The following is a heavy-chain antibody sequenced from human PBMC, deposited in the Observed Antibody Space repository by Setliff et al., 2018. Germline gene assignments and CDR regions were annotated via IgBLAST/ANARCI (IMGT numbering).Heavy chain of an antibody. CDR2: INAGNGNT. J-gene: IGHJ6*03. V-gene: IGHV1-3*01. CDR1: GYTFTSYA. CDR3: ARDRVPPLFGVGSYYYLDV. D-gene: IGHD3-3*01. Sequence: ASVKVSCKASGYTFTSYAMHWVRQAPGQRLEWMGWINAGNGNTKYSQKFQGRVTITRDTSASTAYMELSSLRSEDTAVYYCARDRVPPLFGVGSYYYLDVGGKGTTVTVS.